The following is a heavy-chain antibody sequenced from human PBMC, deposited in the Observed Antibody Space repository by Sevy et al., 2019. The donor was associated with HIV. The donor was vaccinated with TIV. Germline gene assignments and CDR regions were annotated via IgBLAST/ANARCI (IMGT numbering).Heavy chain of an antibody. J-gene: IGHJ3*02. CDR2: AKRKSDGGSI. CDR1: GFSLKNVW. CDR3: ATVLGAGAAGAFEI. D-gene: IGHD1-26*01. V-gene: IGHV3-15*01. Sequence: GGSLRLSCAGSGFSLKNVWMTWVRQTPGKGLEWVGHAKRKSDGGSIDYGSPVNGRFTISRDDTIDMLYRQMSSLKTEDTGVYYCATVLGAGAAGAFEIWGQGTMVTVSS.